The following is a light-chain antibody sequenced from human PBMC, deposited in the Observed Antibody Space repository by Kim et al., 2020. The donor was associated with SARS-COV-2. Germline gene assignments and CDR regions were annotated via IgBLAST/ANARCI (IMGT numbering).Light chain of an antibody. Sequence: SVSPGDRVTLSCRASQSVSSNLAWYQQKPGKAPSLLIYGASTRDSGIPARFSGSGSGTEFALTISSLQSEDFAVYYCQQYNNWPYTFGQGTKLEI. J-gene: IGKJ2*01. CDR1: QSVSSN. V-gene: IGKV3-15*01. CDR2: GAS. CDR3: QQYNNWPYT.